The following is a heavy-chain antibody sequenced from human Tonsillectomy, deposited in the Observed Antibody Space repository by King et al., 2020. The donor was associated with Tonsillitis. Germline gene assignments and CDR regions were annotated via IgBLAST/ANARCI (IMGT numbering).Heavy chain of an antibody. CDR3: ARAVGYCGGDFYSSDY. J-gene: IGHJ4*02. CDR1: GYTFTSYD. Sequence: QLVQSGAEVKKPGASVKVSCKASGYTFTSYDINWVRQATGQGLEWMGWMNPNSGNTDYAQKFQGRVTMTRNTSISTAYMELSSLRSEDTAVYYCARAVGYCGGDFYSSDYWGQGTLVTVSS. D-gene: IGHD2-21*02. CDR2: MNPNSGNT. V-gene: IGHV1-8*02.